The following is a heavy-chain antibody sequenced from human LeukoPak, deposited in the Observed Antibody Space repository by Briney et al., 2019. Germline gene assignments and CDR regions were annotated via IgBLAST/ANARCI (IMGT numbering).Heavy chain of an antibody. CDR1: GGSISSYY. D-gene: IGHD3-22*01. Sequence: SENLSLTCTVSGGSISSYYWSWIRQPAGEGLKWIGRIYTSGSPYYNPSLKSRTTMSVDTSNNQFSLKLSSVTAADTAVYYCVRDRSARDSSGYYGLFDPWGQGTLVTVSS. CDR2: IYTSGSP. J-gene: IGHJ5*02. CDR3: VRDRSARDSSGYYGLFDP. V-gene: IGHV4-4*07.